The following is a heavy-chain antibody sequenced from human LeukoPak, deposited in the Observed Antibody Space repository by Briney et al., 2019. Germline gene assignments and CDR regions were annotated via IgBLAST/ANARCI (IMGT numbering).Heavy chain of an antibody. D-gene: IGHD3-10*01. J-gene: IGHJ1*01. CDR3: ASNTGLYYYGSGSYSRSRAEYFQH. V-gene: IGHV3-30*02. Sequence: GGSLRLSCAASGFTFGSYGMHWVRQAPGKGLEWVAFIRYDGSNKYYADSVKGRFTISRDNSKNTLYLQMNSLRAEDTAVYYCASNTGLYYYGSGSYSRSRAEYFQHWGQGTLVTVSS. CDR1: GFTFGSYG. CDR2: IRYDGSNK.